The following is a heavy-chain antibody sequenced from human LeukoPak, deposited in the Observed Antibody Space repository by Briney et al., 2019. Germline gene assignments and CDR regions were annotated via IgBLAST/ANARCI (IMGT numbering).Heavy chain of an antibody. Sequence: GASLKVSCKVSGYTLTELSMHWVRQAPGKGLEWRGGFDPEDGETIYAQKFQGRVTMTEDTSTDTAYMELSSLRSEDTAVYYCATGGTSWTDEFDYWGQGTLVTVSS. D-gene: IGHD2-2*01. J-gene: IGHJ4*02. V-gene: IGHV1-24*01. CDR3: ATGGTSWTDEFDY. CDR1: GYTLTELS. CDR2: FDPEDGET.